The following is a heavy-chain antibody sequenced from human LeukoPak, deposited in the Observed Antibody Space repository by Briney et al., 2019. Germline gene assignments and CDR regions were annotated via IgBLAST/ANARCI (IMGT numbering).Heavy chain of an antibody. Sequence: SQTLSLTCTVSGGSISSGDYYWSWIRQPPGKGLEWIGYIYYSGSTYYNPSLQSRVTISVDTSKNQFSLKLSSVTAADTAVYYCARDLAAAAFDIWGQGTMVTVSS. CDR3: ARDLAAAAFDI. J-gene: IGHJ3*02. CDR2: IYYSGST. D-gene: IGHD6-13*01. CDR1: GGSISSGDYY. V-gene: IGHV4-30-4*01.